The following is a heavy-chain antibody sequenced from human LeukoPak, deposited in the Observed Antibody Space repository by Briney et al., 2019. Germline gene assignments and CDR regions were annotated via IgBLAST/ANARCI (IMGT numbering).Heavy chain of an antibody. J-gene: IGHJ4*02. CDR2: IYYSGST. CDR3: ARRGYCSGGSRYYY. D-gene: IGHD2-15*01. V-gene: IGHV4-39*01. Sequence: SETLSLTCNVSGGSISSSSYYWGWIRQPPGKGLEWIGSIYYSGSTYYNPSLKSRVTISVDTSKNQFSLKPSSVTAADTAVYYCARRGYCSGGSRYYYWGQGTLVTVSS. CDR1: GGSISSSSYY.